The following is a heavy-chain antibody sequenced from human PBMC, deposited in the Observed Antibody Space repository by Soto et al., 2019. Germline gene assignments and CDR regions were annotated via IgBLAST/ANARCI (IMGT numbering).Heavy chain of an antibody. J-gene: IGHJ6*02. D-gene: IGHD3-10*01. V-gene: IGHV3-23*01. Sequence: EVQLLESGGGLVQPGGSLRLSCAASGFTFSSYAMSWVRQAPGKGLEWVSAISGSGGSTYYADSVKGRFTISRDNSKNTLYLQMNSLRAEDTAVYYCAKDLIWLLWFGEFLTSEYYYYGMDVWGQGTTVTVSS. CDR3: AKDLIWLLWFGEFLTSEYYYYGMDV. CDR1: GFTFSSYA. CDR2: ISGSGGST.